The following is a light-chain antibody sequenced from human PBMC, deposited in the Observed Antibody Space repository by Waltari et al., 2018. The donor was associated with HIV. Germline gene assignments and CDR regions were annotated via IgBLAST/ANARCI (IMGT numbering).Light chain of an antibody. CDR3: AARDDSLNAWV. CDR1: NSNVGSNP. CDR2: SNN. V-gene: IGLV1-44*01. J-gene: IGLJ3*02. Sequence: QSVLTQPPSASVTPGRRVTISCSGNNSNVGSNPVNWYRQVPGTAPKLLMFSNNQRPSGVPDRFSGSKSGTSASLAIRGLKSEDEADYYCAARDDSLNAWVFGGGTKVTVL.